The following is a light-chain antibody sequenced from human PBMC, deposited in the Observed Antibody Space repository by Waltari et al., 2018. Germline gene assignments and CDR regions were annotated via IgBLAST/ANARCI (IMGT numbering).Light chain of an antibody. Sequence: EIVLTQSPGTLSLSPGERATLSCRASQSVGSNFLAWYQQKPGQAPRLVIFDASNRATGIPDRFSGSGSGTDFTLTISRLEPEDFAMYYCLHYHDSPHTFRPGTTVDIK. CDR3: LHYHDSPHT. J-gene: IGKJ3*01. CDR1: QSVGSNF. CDR2: DAS. V-gene: IGKV3-20*01.